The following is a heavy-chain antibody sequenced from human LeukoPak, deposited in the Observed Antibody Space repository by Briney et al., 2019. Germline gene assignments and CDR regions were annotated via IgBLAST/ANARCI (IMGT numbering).Heavy chain of an antibody. CDR3: ARFTRNCGILTGKKNLLDP. J-gene: IGHJ5*02. Sequence: SETLPLTCAAYGGSFSGYYWSWIRQPPGKGLEWIGEINHSGSTNYNPSLKRRVTISVDTSKNQFYPKLSSVTAADTAVYYCARFTRNCGILTGKKNLLDPWGQGTLVTVSS. CDR1: GGSFSGYY. D-gene: IGHD3-9*01. CDR2: INHSGST. V-gene: IGHV4-34*01.